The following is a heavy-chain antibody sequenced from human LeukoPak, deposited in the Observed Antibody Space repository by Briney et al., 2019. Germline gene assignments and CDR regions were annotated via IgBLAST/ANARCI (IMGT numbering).Heavy chain of an antibody. CDR1: GGPISSYH. D-gene: IGHD6-6*01. Sequence: SETLSLTCSVSGGPISSYHWSWIRQPAGKGLEWIGRMHPSGSTNYNPSLKSRVTMTVDTSKNQFSLKLSSVTAADTAVYYCAREGRDADPRVSDYWGQGTLVTVSS. CDR3: AREGRDADPRVSDY. J-gene: IGHJ4*02. V-gene: IGHV4-4*07. CDR2: MHPSGST.